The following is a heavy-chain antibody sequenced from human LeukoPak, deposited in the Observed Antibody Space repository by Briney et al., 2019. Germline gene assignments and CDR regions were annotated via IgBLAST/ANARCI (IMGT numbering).Heavy chain of an antibody. V-gene: IGHV3-15*01. Sequence: GGSLRLSCAASGFTFANAWMSWVRQAPGKGLECVGRIKSKTDGDTTDYAAPVKGRFTISRDDSKNMLYLQMNSLKSEDTAVYYCAKAPVTSCRGAFCYPFDYWGQGTLVTVSS. CDR1: GFTFANAW. CDR3: AKAPVTSCRGAFCYPFDY. CDR2: IKSKTDGDTT. J-gene: IGHJ4*02. D-gene: IGHD2-15*01.